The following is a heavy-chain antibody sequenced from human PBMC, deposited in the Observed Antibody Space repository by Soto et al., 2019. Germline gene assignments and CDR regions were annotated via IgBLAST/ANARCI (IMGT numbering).Heavy chain of an antibody. D-gene: IGHD3-10*01. CDR3: AKVHYGSGSYYSYYYYGMDV. J-gene: IGHJ6*02. CDR2: ISYDGSNK. Sequence: QVQLVESGGGVVQPGRSLRLSCAASGFTFSSYGMHWVRQAPGKGLEWVAVISYDGSNKYYADSVKGRFTISRDNSKNTLYLQMNSLRAEDTAVYYCAKVHYGSGSYYSYYYYGMDVWGQGTTVTVSS. CDR1: GFTFSSYG. V-gene: IGHV3-30*18.